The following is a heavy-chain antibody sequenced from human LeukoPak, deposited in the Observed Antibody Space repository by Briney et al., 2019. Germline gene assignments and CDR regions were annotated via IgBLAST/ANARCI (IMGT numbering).Heavy chain of an antibody. CDR1: GGSISSGGYY. J-gene: IGHJ5*02. Sequence: SETLSLTCTVSGGSISSGGYYWSWIRQPPGKGLEWIGRIYTSGSTNYNPSLKSRVTMSVDTSKNQFSLKLSSVTAADTAVYYCARDETTGWFDPWGQGTLVTVSS. D-gene: IGHD4-17*01. CDR2: IYTSGST. V-gene: IGHV4-61*02. CDR3: ARDETTGWFDP.